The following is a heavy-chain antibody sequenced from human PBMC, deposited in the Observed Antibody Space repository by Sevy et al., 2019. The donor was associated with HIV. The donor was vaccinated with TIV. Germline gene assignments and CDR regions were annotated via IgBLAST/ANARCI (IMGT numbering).Heavy chain of an antibody. D-gene: IGHD2-2*01. CDR3: ATDCSSASCLWGMDV. V-gene: IGHV3-7*03. CDR1: GLSFSNYW. Sequence: GGSLRLSCAASGLSFSNYWMSWIRQAPGKGLEWVANIKRDGSEKYYVASVKGRFTISRDNAKTSLFLQMNSLRGEDTAVYYCATDCSSASCLWGMDVWGQGTTVTVSS. CDR2: IKRDGSEK. J-gene: IGHJ6*02.